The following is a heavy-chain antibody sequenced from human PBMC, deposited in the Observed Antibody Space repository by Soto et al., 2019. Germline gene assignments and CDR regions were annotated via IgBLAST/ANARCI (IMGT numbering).Heavy chain of an antibody. V-gene: IGHV1-69*01. CDR1: GGTFSSYA. CDR3: SHLGGPAAILVC. CDR2: IIPIFGTA. D-gene: IGHD2-2*01. Sequence: QVQLVQSGAEVKKPGSSVKVSCKASGGTFSSYAISWVRQAPGQGLEWMGGIIPIFGTANYAQKFQGRVTITADESTSTAYMDMISLRSEDTAVYYCSHLGGPAAILVCWCQGTLVTVSS. J-gene: IGHJ4*02.